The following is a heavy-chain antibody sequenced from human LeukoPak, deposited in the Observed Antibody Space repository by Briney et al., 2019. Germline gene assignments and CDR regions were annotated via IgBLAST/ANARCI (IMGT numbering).Heavy chain of an antibody. CDR3: ARVAVDTAMPNFDY. V-gene: IGHV4-4*07. J-gene: IGHJ4*02. CDR1: GGSISSYY. CDR2: IYYSGST. D-gene: IGHD5-18*01. Sequence: PSETLSLTCTVSGGSISSYYWSWIRQPAGKGLEWIGSIYYSGSTYYNPSLKSRVTISVDTSKNQFSLKLSSVTAADTAVYYCARVAVDTAMPNFDYWGQGTLVTLSS.